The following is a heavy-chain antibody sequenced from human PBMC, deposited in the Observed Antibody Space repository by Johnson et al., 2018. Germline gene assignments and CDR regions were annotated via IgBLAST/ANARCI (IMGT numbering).Heavy chain of an antibody. D-gene: IGHD3-3*01. CDR3: ARQTFYDFDHYFYYGLDV. CDR2: ISYSGST. CDR1: GGSISGRNYY. V-gene: IGHV4-39*01. J-gene: IGHJ6*02. Sequence: QVQLQESGPGLVKPSETXSLTCTVSGGSISGRNYYWAWIRQPPVKGLEWIGSISYSGSTYYNPSLKGRVTISVDTSKNQFSLKLTPVTAAVTTVYYCARQTFYDFDHYFYYGLDVWGQGITVTVSS.